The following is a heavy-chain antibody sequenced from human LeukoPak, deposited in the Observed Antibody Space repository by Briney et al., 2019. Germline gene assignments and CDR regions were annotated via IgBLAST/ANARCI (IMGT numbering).Heavy chain of an antibody. CDR3: ARTYSGYEY. CDR1: GFTVSSNY. Sequence: GGSLRLSCAASGFTVSSNYRSWDRQAPGQGLEWVSVIYSGGSTYYADSVKGRFTISRDNSKNTLYLQMNSLRAEDTAVYYCARTYSGYEYWGQGTLVTVFS. CDR2: IYSGGST. D-gene: IGHD5-12*01. J-gene: IGHJ4*02. V-gene: IGHV3-53*01.